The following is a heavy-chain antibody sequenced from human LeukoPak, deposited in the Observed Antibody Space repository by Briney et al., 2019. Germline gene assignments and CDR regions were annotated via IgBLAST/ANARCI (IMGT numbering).Heavy chain of an antibody. CDR2: INPNSGGT. Sequence: ASVKVSCKASGYTFTGYYMHWVRQAPGQGLEWMGWINPNSGGTNYAQKFQGRVTMTRDTSISTAYMELSRLRSDDTAVYYCARLAAATSPEYYFDYWGQGTLVTVSS. CDR1: GYTFTGYY. J-gene: IGHJ4*02. CDR3: ARLAAATSPEYYFDY. V-gene: IGHV1-2*02. D-gene: IGHD6-13*01.